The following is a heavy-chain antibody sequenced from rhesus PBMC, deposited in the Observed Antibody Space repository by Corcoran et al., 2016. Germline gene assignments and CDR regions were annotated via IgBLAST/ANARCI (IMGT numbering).Heavy chain of an antibody. D-gene: IGHD3-34*01. CDR1: GFNFRDDT. J-gene: IGHJ4*01. V-gene: IGHV3-103*01. Sequence: EVQLVESGGGLAKPGGSLRLSCAASGFNFRDDTMHWVRQAPGEGLEWVSDFRSGGSTDYADSVKGRFTISRANSKNTLSLQMSSLGPEDTAVYYCAREFWGDVHWGQGVLVTVSS. CDR2: FRSGGST. CDR3: AREFWGDVH.